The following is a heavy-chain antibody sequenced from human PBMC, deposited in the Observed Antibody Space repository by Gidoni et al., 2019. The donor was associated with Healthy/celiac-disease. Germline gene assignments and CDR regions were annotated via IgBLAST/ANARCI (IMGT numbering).Heavy chain of an antibody. Sequence: QVQLQQWGAGLLKPSETLSLTCAVSGGSFSGYYWSWIRQPPGKGLEWIGEINHSGSTNYNPSLKSRVTISVDTSKNQFSLKLSSVTAADTAVYYCARGNSFYGMDVWGQGTTVTVSS. CDR2: INHSGST. J-gene: IGHJ6*02. CDR3: ARGNSFYGMDV. V-gene: IGHV4-34*01. CDR1: GGSFSGYY.